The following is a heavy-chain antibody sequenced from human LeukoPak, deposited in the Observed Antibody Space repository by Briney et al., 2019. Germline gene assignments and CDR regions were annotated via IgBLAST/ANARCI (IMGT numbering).Heavy chain of an antibody. CDR3: ASPNYYDSGNYYGYFDL. Sequence: PSETLSLTCTVSGGSISSSSYYWGWIRQPPGKGLEWIGSIYYSGSTYYNPSLKSRVTISVDTSKNQFSLKLSSVTAADTAVYYCASPNYYDSGNYYGYFDLWGRGTLVTVSS. CDR1: GGSISSSSYY. V-gene: IGHV4-39*01. J-gene: IGHJ2*01. D-gene: IGHD3-10*01. CDR2: IYYSGST.